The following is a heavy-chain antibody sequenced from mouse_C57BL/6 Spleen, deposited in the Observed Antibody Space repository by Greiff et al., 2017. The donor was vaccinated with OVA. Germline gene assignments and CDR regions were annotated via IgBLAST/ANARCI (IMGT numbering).Heavy chain of an antibody. CDR2: ISDGGSYT. V-gene: IGHV5-4*01. CDR1: GFTFSSYA. Sequence: EVQVVESGGGLVKPGGSLKLSCAASGFTFSSYAMSWVRQTPEKRLEWVATISDGGSYTYYPDNVKGRFTISRDNAKNNLYLQMSHLKSEDTAMYYGARDDYDGGAWFAYWGQGTLVTVSA. D-gene: IGHD2-4*01. CDR3: ARDDYDGGAWFAY. J-gene: IGHJ3*01.